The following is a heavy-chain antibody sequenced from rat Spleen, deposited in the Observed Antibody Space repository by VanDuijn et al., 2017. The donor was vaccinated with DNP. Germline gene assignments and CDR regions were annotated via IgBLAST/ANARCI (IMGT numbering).Heavy chain of an antibody. CDR3: AREGPWEGYWYFDF. CDR2: IWTGGTT. D-gene: IGHD5-1*01. CDR1: GFSLTSYN. J-gene: IGHJ1*01. V-gene: IGHV2-30*01. Sequence: QVQLKESGPGLVQPSQTLSLTCTVSGFSLTSYNVHWIRQPTGKGLEWMGIIWTGGTTDYNSAPKSRLSFSRDTSKRQVFLKMNSLQTEDIATYYGAREGPWEGYWYFDFWGPGTMVTVSS.